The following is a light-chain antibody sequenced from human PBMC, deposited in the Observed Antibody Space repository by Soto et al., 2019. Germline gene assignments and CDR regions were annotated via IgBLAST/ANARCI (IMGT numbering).Light chain of an antibody. CDR3: SSYAGNNWV. Sequence: QSFLTQPPSASGSPGQSATISCTGTSSDIGTYNHVCWYQHHPGKAPKVIIYEVSERPSGVPDRFSGFKSGNTASLTVSGLQAEDEADYYCSSYAGNNWVFGGGTKLTVL. V-gene: IGLV2-8*01. CDR2: EVS. J-gene: IGLJ3*02. CDR1: SSDIGTYNH.